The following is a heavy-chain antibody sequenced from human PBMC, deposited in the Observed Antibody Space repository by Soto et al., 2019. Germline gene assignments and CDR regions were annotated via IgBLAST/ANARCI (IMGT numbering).Heavy chain of an antibody. CDR2: IIPIFGTA. Sequence: QVQLVQSGAEVKKPGSSVKVSCKASGVTFSSYAISWVRQAPGQGLEWMGGIIPIFGTADYAQKFQGRVTITADESTSTAYMELSSLRSEDTAVYYCACTVSNYYYYGMDVWGQGTTVTVSS. CDR3: ACTVSNYYYYGMDV. D-gene: IGHD2-8*01. J-gene: IGHJ6*02. V-gene: IGHV1-69*12. CDR1: GVTFSSYA.